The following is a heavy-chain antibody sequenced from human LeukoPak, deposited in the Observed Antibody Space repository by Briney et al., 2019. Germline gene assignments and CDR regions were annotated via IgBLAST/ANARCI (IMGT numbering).Heavy chain of an antibody. V-gene: IGHV3-30*18. CDR2: FSSDGRST. J-gene: IGHJ4*02. D-gene: IGHD3-10*01. Sequence: GGSLRLSCAASGFTFSTFNMHWVRQAPGKGLEWMAVFSSDGRSTFYAENVQGRFTLSRDNSKNTLSLQMNSLRAEDTAVYYCAKSYYYHSGSFDYWGQGTLVTVSS. CDR3: AKSYYYHSGSFDY. CDR1: GFTFSTFN.